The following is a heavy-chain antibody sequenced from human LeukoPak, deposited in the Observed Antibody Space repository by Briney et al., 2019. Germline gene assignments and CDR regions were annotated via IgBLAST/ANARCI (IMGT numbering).Heavy chain of an antibody. CDR1: GGTFSSYA. CDR2: IIPILGIA. J-gene: IGHJ4*02. V-gene: IGHV1-69*04. CDR3: AVGKLHLDYGGYGPRDYFDY. Sequence: VASVKVSCKASGGTFSSYAISWVRQAPGQGLEWMGRIIPILGIANYAQKFQGRVTITADKSTSTAYMELSSLRSEDTAVYYCAVGKLHLDYGGYGPRDYFDYWGQGTLVTVSS. D-gene: IGHD4-17*01.